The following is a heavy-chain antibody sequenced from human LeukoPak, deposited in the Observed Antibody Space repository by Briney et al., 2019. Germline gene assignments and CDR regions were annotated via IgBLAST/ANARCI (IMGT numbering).Heavy chain of an antibody. V-gene: IGHV3-53*01. Sequence: GGSLRLSCAASGFTFSNYAMSWLRQAPGKGLEWVSVIYSGGRTDYADSVKGRFTVSRDISRNTVYLQVNSLRAEDTAVYYCARELGEFLDYWGQGTLVTVSS. J-gene: IGHJ4*02. CDR2: IYSGGRT. D-gene: IGHD3-10*01. CDR3: ARELGEFLDY. CDR1: GFTFSNYA.